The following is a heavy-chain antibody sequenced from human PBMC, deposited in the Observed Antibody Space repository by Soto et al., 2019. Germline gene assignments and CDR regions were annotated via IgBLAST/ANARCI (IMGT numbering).Heavy chain of an antibody. CDR3: ARLVYDTRLNYMYFDF. CDR2: IFHDGTA. Sequence: PSETLSLTCAVSCVSLTNVNWWTWARQSPQRGLEYIGEIFHDGTANYYPSFERRVAMSVDTSRNQFSLKLTSVTAADTAVYFCARLVYDTRLNYMYFDFWGPGTLVTVSS. J-gene: IGHJ4*02. CDR1: CVSLTNVNW. D-gene: IGHD3-10*01. V-gene: IGHV4-4*02.